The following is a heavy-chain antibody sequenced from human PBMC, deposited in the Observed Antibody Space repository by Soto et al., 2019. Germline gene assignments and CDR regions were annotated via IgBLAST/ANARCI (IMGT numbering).Heavy chain of an antibody. CDR2: IIPIFGTA. D-gene: IGHD6-6*01. J-gene: IGHJ6*02. CDR3: ARSLAASPGYYYYYGMDV. V-gene: IGHV1-69*13. Sequence: ASVKVSCKASGGTFSSYAISWVRQAPGQGLEWMGGIIPIFGTANYAQKFQGRVTITADESTSTAYMELSSLRYEDTAVYYCARSLAASPGYYYYYGMDVWGQGNTVTVSS. CDR1: GGTFSSYA.